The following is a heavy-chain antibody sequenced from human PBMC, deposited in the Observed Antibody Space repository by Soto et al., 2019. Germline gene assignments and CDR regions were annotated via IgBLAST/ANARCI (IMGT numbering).Heavy chain of an antibody. CDR3: AKNADAVMANSFDY. Sequence: EVQLLESGGGLVQPGGSLRLSCAVSGFTFSSYAMSWVRQAPGKGLEWVSVISGTGGSTYYADSVKGRFTISRDNSKNTLYLQMNSLRAEDTAVYYCAKNADAVMANSFDYWGQGTLFTVSS. D-gene: IGHD5-18*01. J-gene: IGHJ4*02. CDR1: GFTFSSYA. CDR2: ISGTGGST. V-gene: IGHV3-23*01.